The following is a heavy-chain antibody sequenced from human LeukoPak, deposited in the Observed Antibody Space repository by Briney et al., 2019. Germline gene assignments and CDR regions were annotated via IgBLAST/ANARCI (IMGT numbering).Heavy chain of an antibody. V-gene: IGHV3-9*01. CDR1: GFPFDDYA. Sequence: GRSLRLSCAASGFPFDDYAMHWVRQAPGKGLEGVSGISWNSGSIGYADSVKGRFPISRDNAKNSLYLQMNSLRAEDAALYYCAKAGSVSIAATPKYFDYWGQGTLVTVSS. D-gene: IGHD2-15*01. CDR3: AKAGSVSIAATPKYFDY. CDR2: ISWNSGSI. J-gene: IGHJ4*02.